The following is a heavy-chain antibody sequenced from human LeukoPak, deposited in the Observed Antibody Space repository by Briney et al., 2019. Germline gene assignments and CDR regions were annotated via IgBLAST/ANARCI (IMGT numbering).Heavy chain of an antibody. CDR2: INPSGGST. Sequence: ASVKVSCKASGYTFTSYYMHWVRQAPGQGLEWMGIINPSGGSTSYAQKFQGRVTMTRDTSTSTVYMELSSLRSEDTAVYYCARGLSGYSSGWDAFDIWGHGTMVTVSS. D-gene: IGHD6-19*01. CDR3: ARGLSGYSSGWDAFDI. J-gene: IGHJ3*02. V-gene: IGHV1-46*01. CDR1: GYTFTSYY.